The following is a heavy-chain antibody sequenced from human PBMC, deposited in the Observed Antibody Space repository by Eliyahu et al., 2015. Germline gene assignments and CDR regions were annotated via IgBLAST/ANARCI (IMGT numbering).Heavy chain of an antibody. CDR3: ATYSGYDPDAFHF. Sequence: QVQLQESGPGLVKPSQTLSLTCTVSGXSISSGAYYWTWVRQHPGRGLEWIGYIYYSGSTYYNPSLKSRLAISLDTSENQFSLYLTSVTAADTAVYYCATYSGYDPDAFHFWGQGTKVTVSS. J-gene: IGHJ3*01. D-gene: IGHD5-12*01. CDR1: GXSISSGAYY. V-gene: IGHV4-31*03. CDR2: IYYSGST.